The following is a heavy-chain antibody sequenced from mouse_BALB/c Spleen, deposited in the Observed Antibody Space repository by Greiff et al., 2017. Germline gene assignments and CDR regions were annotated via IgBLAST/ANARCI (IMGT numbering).Heavy chain of an antibody. CDR2: IFPGSGNT. Sequence: QVQLQQSGPELVKPGASVKMSCKASGYSFTSYYIHWVKQRPGQGLEWIGWIFPGSGNTKYNEKFKGKATLTADTSSSTAYMQLSSLTSEDSAVYFCARYGNYGMDYWGQGTSVTVSS. CDR3: ARYGNYGMDY. J-gene: IGHJ4*01. V-gene: IGHV1-66*01. D-gene: IGHD2-1*01. CDR1: GYSFTSYY.